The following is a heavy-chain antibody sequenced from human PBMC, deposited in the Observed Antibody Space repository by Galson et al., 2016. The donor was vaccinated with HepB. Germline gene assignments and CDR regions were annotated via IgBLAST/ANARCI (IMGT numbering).Heavy chain of an antibody. V-gene: IGHV4-38-2*02. CDR3: AREPHYYDSSGYNEWYFDL. J-gene: IGHJ2*01. Sequence: SETLSLTCNVSGYSVSSGFNWGWIRQSPGKGLEWIGSIYHSGSTYYNPALKSRVTISVATSKNQFSLKVNSVTAADTAVYYCAREPHYYDSSGYNEWYFDLWGRGTLVTVSS. D-gene: IGHD3-22*01. CDR2: IYHSGST. CDR1: GYSVSSGFN.